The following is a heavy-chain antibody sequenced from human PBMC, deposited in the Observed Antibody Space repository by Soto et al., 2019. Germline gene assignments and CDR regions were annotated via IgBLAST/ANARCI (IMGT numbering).Heavy chain of an antibody. D-gene: IGHD1-20*01. CDR3: ARLRYNWNQAYNWFDP. V-gene: IGHV4-59*08. J-gene: IGHJ5*02. CDR2: IYYSGST. CDR1: GGSISSYY. Sequence: SETLSLTCTVSGGSISSYYWSWIRQPPGKGLEWIGYIYYSGSTNYNPSLKSRVTISVDTSKNQFSLKLSSVTAADTAVYYCARLRYNWNQAYNWFDPWGQGTLVTV.